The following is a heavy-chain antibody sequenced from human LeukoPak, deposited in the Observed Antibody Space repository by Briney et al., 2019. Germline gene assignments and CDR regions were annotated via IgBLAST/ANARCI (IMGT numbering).Heavy chain of an antibody. CDR2: VYTSGST. CDR1: GGSIISYY. Sequence: SETLSLTCTVSGGSIISYYWSWIRQPAGKGLEWIGRVYTSGSTNYNPSLKSRVTMSVDTSKNQFSLKLSSVTAADTAVYYCARAIEDSYGYKLYYYYYYMDVWGKGTTVTVSS. V-gene: IGHV4-4*07. CDR3: ARAIEDSYGYKLYYYYYYMDV. D-gene: IGHD5-18*01. J-gene: IGHJ6*03.